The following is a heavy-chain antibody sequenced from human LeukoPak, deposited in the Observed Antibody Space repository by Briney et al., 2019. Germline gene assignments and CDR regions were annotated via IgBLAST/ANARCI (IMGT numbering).Heavy chain of an antibody. J-gene: IGHJ6*02. CDR3: AREVGYCSSTSCSAVMDV. CDR2: IYYSGST. Sequence: PSETLSLTCTASGGSISSYYWSWIRQPPGKGLEWIGYIYYSGSTNYNPSLKSRVTISVDTSKNQFSLKLSSVTAADTAVYYCAREVGYCSSTSCSAVMDVWGQGTTVTVSS. V-gene: IGHV4-59*01. D-gene: IGHD2-2*01. CDR1: GGSISSYY.